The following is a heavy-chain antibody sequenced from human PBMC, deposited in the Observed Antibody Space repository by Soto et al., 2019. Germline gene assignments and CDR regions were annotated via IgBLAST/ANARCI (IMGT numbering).Heavy chain of an antibody. CDR2: IWYDGSNK. J-gene: IGHJ4*02. Sequence: GSLRLSCAASGFTFSSYGMHWVRQAPGKGLEWVAVIWYDGSNKYYADSVKGRFTISRDNSKNTLYLQMNSLRAEGTGVYYCARDEVIRYGAYYYDSSGYYHALDYWGQGTLVTVSS. D-gene: IGHD3-22*01. CDR3: ARDEVIRYGAYYYDSSGYYHALDY. V-gene: IGHV3-33*01. CDR1: GFTFSSYG.